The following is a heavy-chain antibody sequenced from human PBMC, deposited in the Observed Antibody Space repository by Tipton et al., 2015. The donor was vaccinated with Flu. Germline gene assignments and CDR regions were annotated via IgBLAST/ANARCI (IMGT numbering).Heavy chain of an antibody. V-gene: IGHV4-31*03. D-gene: IGHD6-6*01. J-gene: IGHJ4*02. CDR1: GGSISSGGYY. Sequence: TLSLTCTVSGGSISSGGYYWSWIRQHPGKGLEWNGYIYYSGSTHYNPSHKSRVTISVDTSKNQFSLKLSSVTAADTAVYYCASYSSSYFDYWGQGTLVTVSS. CDR3: ASYSSSYFDY. CDR2: IYYSGST.